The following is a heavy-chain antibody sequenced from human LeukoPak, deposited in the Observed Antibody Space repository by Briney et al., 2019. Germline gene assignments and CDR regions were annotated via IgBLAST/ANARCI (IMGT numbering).Heavy chain of an antibody. D-gene: IGHD1-26*01. Sequence: SETLSLTCTVSGGSISSSSYYWGWIRQPPGKGLEWIGSIYYSGSTYYNPSLKSRVTMSVDTSKNQFSLKLTSVTAADTAVYYCARLNRGAPIDYWGQGALVTVSS. CDR3: ARLNRGAPIDY. CDR2: IYYSGST. CDR1: GGSISSSSYY. J-gene: IGHJ4*02. V-gene: IGHV4-39*01.